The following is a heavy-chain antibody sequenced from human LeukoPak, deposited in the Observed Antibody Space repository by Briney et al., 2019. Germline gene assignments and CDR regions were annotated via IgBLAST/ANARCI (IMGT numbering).Heavy chain of an antibody. Sequence: ASVKVSCKASGYTFTSYGISWVRQAPGQGLECMGWISAYNGNTNYAQKLQGRVTMTTDTSTSTAYMELRSLRSDDTAVYYCARVDSSINWFDPWGQGTLVTVSS. CDR2: ISAYNGNT. V-gene: IGHV1-18*01. D-gene: IGHD6-19*01. CDR1: GYTFTSYG. J-gene: IGHJ5*02. CDR3: ARVDSSINWFDP.